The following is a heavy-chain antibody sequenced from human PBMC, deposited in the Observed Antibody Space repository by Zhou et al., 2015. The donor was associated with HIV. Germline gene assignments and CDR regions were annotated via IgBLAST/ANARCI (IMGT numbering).Heavy chain of an antibody. Sequence: QVQLVQSGAEVKKPGASVKVSCKASGYTFTSYGISWVRQAPGQGLEWMGWISAYNGNTNYAQKLQGRVTMTTDTSTSTAYMELRSLRSDDTAVYYCARDHYAGSGSYGSYYYYGMDVVGPRDHGHRLL. J-gene: IGHJ6*02. V-gene: IGHV1-18*01. CDR2: ISAYNGNT. CDR3: ARDHYAGSGSYGSYYYYGMDV. CDR1: GYTFTSYG. D-gene: IGHD3-10*01.